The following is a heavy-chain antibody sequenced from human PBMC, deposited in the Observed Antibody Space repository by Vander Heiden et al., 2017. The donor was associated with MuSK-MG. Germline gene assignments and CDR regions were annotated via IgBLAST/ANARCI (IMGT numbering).Heavy chain of an antibody. D-gene: IGHD6-13*01. V-gene: IGHV4-34*01. CDR2: INHSGST. CDR3: AREYSSSWYSVGAFDI. J-gene: IGHJ3*02. Sequence: QVQLQQWGAGLLKPSESLALTCAAYGGSFRGSYCSWIRQPPGKGLEWIGEINHSGSTNYNPSLKSRVTISVDTSKNQFSLKLSSVTAADTAVYYCAREYSSSWYSVGAFDIWGQGTMVTVSS. CDR1: GGSFRGSY.